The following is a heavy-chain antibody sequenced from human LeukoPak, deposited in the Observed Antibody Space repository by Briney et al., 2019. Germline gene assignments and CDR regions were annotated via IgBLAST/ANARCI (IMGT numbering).Heavy chain of an antibody. D-gene: IGHD3-10*01. V-gene: IGHV4-34*01. J-gene: IGHJ5*02. CDR2: INHSGST. CDR1: GGSFSGYY. CDR3: ARHPGYYGLGETNWFDP. Sequence: SETLSLTCAVYGGSFSGYYWSWIRQPPGKGLEWIGEINHSGSTNYNPSLKSRVTISVDTSKNQFSLKLSSVTAADTAVYYCARHPGYYGLGETNWFDPWGQGTLVTVSS.